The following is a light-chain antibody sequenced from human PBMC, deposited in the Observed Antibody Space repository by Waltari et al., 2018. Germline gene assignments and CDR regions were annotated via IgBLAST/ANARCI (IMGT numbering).Light chain of an antibody. CDR2: LGS. J-gene: IGKJ3*01. V-gene: IGKV2-28*01. CDR3: MQTLQTPFT. Sequence: DIVMTQSPLSLPVTPGEPAAISCRPRQSLLHINGYNCLDWFLQKPGQSPQLLIYLGSNRASGVPDRFSGSGSGTDFTLKISRVEADDVGVYYCMQTLQTPFTFGPGTKVDIK. CDR1: QSLLHINGYNC.